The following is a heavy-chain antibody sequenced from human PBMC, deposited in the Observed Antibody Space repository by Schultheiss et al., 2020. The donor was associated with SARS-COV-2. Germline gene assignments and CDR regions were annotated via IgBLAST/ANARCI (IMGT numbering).Heavy chain of an antibody. CDR1: GFTFSSYN. D-gene: IGHD2-15*01. Sequence: GESLKISCAASGFTFSSYNMNWVRQAPGKGLEWVSSISSSGSYMYYADSMKGRFTISRDNAKNSLYLQVNSLRAEDTAVYYCAKGRRGAWYSALDYWGQGILVTVSS. CDR2: ISSSGSYM. J-gene: IGHJ4*02. V-gene: IGHV3-21*01. CDR3: AKGRRGAWYSALDY.